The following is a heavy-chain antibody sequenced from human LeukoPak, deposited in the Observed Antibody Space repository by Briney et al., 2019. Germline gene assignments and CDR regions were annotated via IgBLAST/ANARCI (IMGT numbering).Heavy chain of an antibody. V-gene: IGHV4-39*01. J-gene: IGHJ4*02. D-gene: IGHD3/OR15-3a*01. CDR1: GGSISSSNSY. CDR2: IYYTGNT. CDR3: ARQTGSGLFTLP. Sequence: SETLSLTCTVSGGSISSSNSYWGWIRQPPGKGLEWIGSIYYTGNTYYNASLKSRVTISIDTSKNQISLRLTSVTATDTSMYYCARQTGSGLFTLPGGQGTLVTVSS.